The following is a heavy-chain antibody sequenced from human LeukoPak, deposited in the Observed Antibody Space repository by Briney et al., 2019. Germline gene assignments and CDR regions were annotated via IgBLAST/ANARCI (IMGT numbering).Heavy chain of an antibody. Sequence: SVKVSCKASGYIFTSYAISWVRQAPGQGLEWMGGIIPIFGTANYAQKFQGRVTITADKSTSTAYMELSSLRSEDTAVYYCARARGSGYSPFGYWGQGTLVTVSS. CDR2: IIPIFGTA. D-gene: IGHD3-22*01. V-gene: IGHV1-69*06. CDR1: GYIFTSYA. J-gene: IGHJ4*02. CDR3: ARARGSGYSPFGY.